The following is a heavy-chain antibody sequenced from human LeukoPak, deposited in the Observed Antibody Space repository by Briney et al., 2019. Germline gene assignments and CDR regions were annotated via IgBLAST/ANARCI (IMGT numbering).Heavy chain of an antibody. CDR1: GGSISSRSYY. CDR3: VRHYRLNTGFDY. V-gene: IGHV4-39*01. D-gene: IGHD1-1*01. CDR2: IFNSGST. J-gene: IGHJ4*02. Sequence: SKTLSLTCIVSGGSISSRSYYWGWIRQPPGKGLEWIGSIFNSGSTYYNSSLQSRVTISVDTSKNQFSLRLSSVTAADTAVYYCVRHYRLNTGFDYWGQGTLVTVSS.